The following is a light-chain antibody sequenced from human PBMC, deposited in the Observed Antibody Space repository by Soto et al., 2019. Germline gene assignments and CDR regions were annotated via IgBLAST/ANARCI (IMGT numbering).Light chain of an antibody. J-gene: IGLJ2*01. CDR1: SSDVGGYNY. CDR3: NSYAGSNNVV. CDR2: EVS. V-gene: IGLV2-8*01. Sequence: QSALTQPPSASGSPGQSVTISCTGTSSDVGGYNYVSWYQHHPGKAPKLTIYEVSKRPSGVPDRFSGSKSGNTASLTVSGLQAEDEADYYCNSYAGSNNVVFGGGTKLTVL.